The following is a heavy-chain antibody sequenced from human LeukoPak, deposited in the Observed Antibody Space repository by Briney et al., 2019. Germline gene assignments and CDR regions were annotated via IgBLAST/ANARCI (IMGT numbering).Heavy chain of an antibody. V-gene: IGHV3-23*01. CDR1: GFTFSSYA. Sequence: PGGSLRLSCAASGFTFSSYAMSWVRQAPGKGLEWVSAISGSGGSTYYADSVKGRFTISRDSSKNTLYLQMNSLRAEDTAVYYCANLRPIYLYFDPWGQGTLVTVSS. D-gene: IGHD2-2*02. J-gene: IGHJ5*02. CDR2: ISGSGGST. CDR3: ANLRPIYLYFDP.